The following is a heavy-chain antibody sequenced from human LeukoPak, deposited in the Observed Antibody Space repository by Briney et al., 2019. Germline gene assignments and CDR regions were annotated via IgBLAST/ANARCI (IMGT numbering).Heavy chain of an antibody. CDR1: GYTFTGYY. V-gene: IGHV1-46*01. D-gene: IGHD6-6*01. J-gene: IGHJ6*02. CDR3: ARGCRRQLVRESPPSFYGMDV. CDR2: INPSGGST. Sequence: ASVKVSCKASGYTFTGYYMHWVRQAPGQGLEWMGIINPSGGSTSYAQKFQGRVTMTRDTSTSTVYMELSSLRSEDTAVYYCARGCRRQLVRESPPSFYGMDVWGQGTTVTVSS.